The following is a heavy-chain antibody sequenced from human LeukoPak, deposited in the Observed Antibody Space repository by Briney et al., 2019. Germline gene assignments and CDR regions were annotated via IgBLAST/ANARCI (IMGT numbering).Heavy chain of an antibody. Sequence: PGGALRLSCAASGFTVFSNYMSWVRQAPGKGREWFSVIYSDGTPYYADSVQGRFTISRDNPKNTVYLQMKSLRDEDTAVYLCARERSYSYYYMDVWGKGTTVTVSS. D-gene: IGHD3-10*01. CDR1: GFTVFSNY. J-gene: IGHJ6*03. CDR2: IYSDGTP. V-gene: IGHV3-53*01. CDR3: ARERSYSYYYMDV.